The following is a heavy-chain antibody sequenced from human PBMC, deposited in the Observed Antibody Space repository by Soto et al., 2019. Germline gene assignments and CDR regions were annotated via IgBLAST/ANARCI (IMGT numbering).Heavy chain of an antibody. CDR2: MNPNSGNT. CDR1: GYTFTSYD. CDR3: ARGPGYSYYNWFDP. D-gene: IGHD5-18*01. J-gene: IGHJ5*02. V-gene: IGHV1-8*01. Sequence: ASVKVSCKASGYTFTSYDINWVRQATGQGLEWMGWMNPNSGNTGYAQKFQGRVTMTRNTSISTAYIELSSLRSEDTAVYYCARGPGYSYYNWFDPWGQGTLVTVS.